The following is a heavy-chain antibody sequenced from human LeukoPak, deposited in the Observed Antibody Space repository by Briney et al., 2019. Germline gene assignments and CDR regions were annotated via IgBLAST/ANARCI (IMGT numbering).Heavy chain of an antibody. CDR3: AKLIAAAGTVSWFDP. CDR2: IIPIFGTA. J-gene: IGHJ5*02. Sequence: SVKVSCKASGGTFSSYAISWVRQAPGQGLEWMGGIIPIFGTANYAQKFRGRVTITADESTSTAYMELSSLRSEDTAVYYCAKLIAAAGTVSWFDPWGQGTLVTVSS. V-gene: IGHV1-69*13. CDR1: GGTFSSYA. D-gene: IGHD6-13*01.